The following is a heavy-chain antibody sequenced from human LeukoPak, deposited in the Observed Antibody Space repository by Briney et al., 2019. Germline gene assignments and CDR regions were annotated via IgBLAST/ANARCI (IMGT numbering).Heavy chain of an antibody. V-gene: IGHV4-59*01. CDR1: GGSIGGYY. Sequence: SETLSLTCTVSGGSIGGYYWSWIRQPPGKGLEWIGYIYYSGSTNYNPSLKSRVTISVDTSKNQFSLKLSSVTAADTAVYYCARDRRGSYPSGEYTWFDPWGQGTLVTVSS. CDR3: ARDRRGSYPSGEYTWFDP. CDR2: IYYSGST. D-gene: IGHD1-26*01. J-gene: IGHJ5*02.